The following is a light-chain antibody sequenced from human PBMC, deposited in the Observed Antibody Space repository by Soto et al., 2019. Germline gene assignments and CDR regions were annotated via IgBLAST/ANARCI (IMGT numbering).Light chain of an antibody. CDR1: SSNIGSNT. CDR2: TNN. J-gene: IGLJ3*02. CDR3: AAWDASLRGWV. Sequence: QPVLTQPPSASGTPGQRVTIACSGSSSNIGSNTVNWYQQLPGTAPKLLIYTNNQRPSGVPDRFSGSKSGTSASLAISGLRSEDEADYYCAAWDASLRGWVFGGGTKLTVL. V-gene: IGLV1-44*01.